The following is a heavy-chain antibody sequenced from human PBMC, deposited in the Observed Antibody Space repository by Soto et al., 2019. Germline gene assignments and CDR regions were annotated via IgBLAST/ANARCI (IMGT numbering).Heavy chain of an antibody. V-gene: IGHV1-69*01. Sequence: QVHLVQSGAEVKKPGSSVKVSCKASGGTFSSYPINWVRQAPGQGLEWMGGVIPFFGTTHSARKFQGRLTIIADESTSTTYMELSSLRSEDTAVYYCASRPVMEVAQYGNWFDPWGQGTLVTVSS. CDR3: ASRPVMEVAQYGNWFDP. CDR2: VIPFFGTT. D-gene: IGHD2-15*01. J-gene: IGHJ5*02. CDR1: GGTFSSYP.